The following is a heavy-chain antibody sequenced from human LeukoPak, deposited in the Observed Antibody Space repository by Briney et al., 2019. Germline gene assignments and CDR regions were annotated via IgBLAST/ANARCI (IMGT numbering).Heavy chain of an antibody. J-gene: IGHJ6*03. CDR2: INPNSGGI. Sequence: ASVTVSCKASGYTFTDYYMHWVRQAPGQGLEWMGWINPNSGGINYAQKFQGRVTMTRDTSISTAYMELSRLRSDDTAVYYCARGCQYQLLIFLYYYMDVWGKGTTVTISS. CDR1: GYTFTDYY. D-gene: IGHD2-2*01. V-gene: IGHV1-2*02. CDR3: ARGCQYQLLIFLYYYMDV.